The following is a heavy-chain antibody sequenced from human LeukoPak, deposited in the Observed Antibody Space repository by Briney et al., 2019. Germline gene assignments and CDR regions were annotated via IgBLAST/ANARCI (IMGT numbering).Heavy chain of an antibody. CDR3: ARDRSRATFGGGYDAFDI. CDR1: GYTFTGYY. J-gene: IGHJ3*02. V-gene: IGHV1-2*02. Sequence: GSVKVSCKASGYTFTGYYMHWVRQAPGQGLEWMGWINPDSGGTNYAQKLQGRVTMTRDTSISTAYMELSRLRSDDTAVYYCARDRSRATFGGGYDAFDIWGQGTMVTVSS. CDR2: INPDSGGT. D-gene: IGHD3-16*01.